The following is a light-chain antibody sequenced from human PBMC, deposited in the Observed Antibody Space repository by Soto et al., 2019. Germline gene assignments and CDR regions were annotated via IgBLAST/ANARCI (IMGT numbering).Light chain of an antibody. CDR2: AAS. Sequence: DIQMTQSPSSVSAPVGDRVTISCRASQDINKWLAWYLQKPGKAPKLLISAASTLQSGVPSRFSGSGSGTEFTLTIQSLQPDDIATYYCQQASSFPHTFGQGTKLEIK. CDR1: QDINKW. CDR3: QQASSFPHT. V-gene: IGKV1-12*01. J-gene: IGKJ2*01.